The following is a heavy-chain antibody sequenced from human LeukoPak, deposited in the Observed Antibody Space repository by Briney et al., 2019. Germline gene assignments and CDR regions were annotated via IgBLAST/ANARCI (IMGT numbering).Heavy chain of an antibody. Sequence: QTGGSLRLSFAASGFTFSSYAMSWVRQAPGKGLEWVSAISGSGGSTYYADSVKGRFTISRDNSKNTLYLQMNSLRAEDTAVYYCARHYDFWSGYYPYYFDYWGQGTLVTVSS. CDR3: ARHYDFWSGYYPYYFDY. CDR2: ISGSGGST. D-gene: IGHD3-3*01. CDR1: GFTFSSYA. J-gene: IGHJ4*02. V-gene: IGHV3-23*01.